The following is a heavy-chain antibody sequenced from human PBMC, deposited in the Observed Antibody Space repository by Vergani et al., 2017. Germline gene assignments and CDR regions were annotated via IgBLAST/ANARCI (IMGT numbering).Heavy chain of an antibody. CDR2: VNPNSGDT. CDR3: ARDRVAYSGFYYGMDV. Sequence: QVQLVQSGAEVKKPGSSVKVSCKASGATFSAYYIHWVRQAPGQGLEWMGWVNPNSGDTNYAQKFQGRVTMTRDMAINTTYMELSRLTSDDTAVYYCARDRVAYSGFYYGMDVWGQGTTVTVSS. D-gene: IGHD3-10*01. J-gene: IGHJ6*02. CDR1: GATFSAYY. V-gene: IGHV1-2*02.